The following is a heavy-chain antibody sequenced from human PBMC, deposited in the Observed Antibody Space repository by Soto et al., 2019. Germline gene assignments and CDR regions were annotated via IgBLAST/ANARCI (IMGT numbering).Heavy chain of an antibody. Sequence: QVQLQQWGAGLLKPSETLSLTCAVYGGSFSGYYWSWIRQPPGKGLEWIGEINHSGSTNYNPSLKRRVTISVDTSKNQFSLKLSSVTAADTAVYYCARGPIRIDIMDVWGQGTTVTVSS. CDR2: INHSGST. V-gene: IGHV4-34*01. CDR3: ARGPIRIDIMDV. CDR1: GGSFSGYY. J-gene: IGHJ6*02. D-gene: IGHD1-26*01.